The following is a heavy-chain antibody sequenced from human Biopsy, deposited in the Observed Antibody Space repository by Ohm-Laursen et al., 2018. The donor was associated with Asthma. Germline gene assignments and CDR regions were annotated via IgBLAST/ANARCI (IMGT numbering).Heavy chain of an antibody. CDR3: AKWRGYSGHDNDY. D-gene: IGHD5-12*01. Sequence: SLRLSCAAPGFMFRSFGMHWVRQAPGKGLEWVAVISYDGNHKFYEDSVKGRFTISRDNSKNTLYLQMNSLRTEDTAVYYCAKWRGYSGHDNDYWGQGTLVIVSS. J-gene: IGHJ4*02. V-gene: IGHV3-30*18. CDR2: ISYDGNHK. CDR1: GFMFRSFG.